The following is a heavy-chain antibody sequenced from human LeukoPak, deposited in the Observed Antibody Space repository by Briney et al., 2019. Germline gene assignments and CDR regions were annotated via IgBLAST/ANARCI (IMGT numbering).Heavy chain of an antibody. Sequence: SETLSLTCAVYGGSFSGYYWSWIRQPPGKGLEWIGEIIHSGSPNYNPSLKSRVTMSIDTSKNQFSLKLNSVTAADTAVYYCAKEGTVRWFDPWGQGTLVTVSS. CDR1: GGSFSGYY. J-gene: IGHJ5*02. CDR3: AKEGTVRWFDP. V-gene: IGHV4-34*10. CDR2: IIHSGSP. D-gene: IGHD1-14*01.